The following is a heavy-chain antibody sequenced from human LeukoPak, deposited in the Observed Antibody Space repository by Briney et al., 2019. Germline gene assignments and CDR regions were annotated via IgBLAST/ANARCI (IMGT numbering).Heavy chain of an antibody. CDR1: GGSISSYY. J-gene: IGHJ3*02. V-gene: IGHV4-59*12. Sequence: SETLSLTCTVSGGSISSYYWSWIRQPPGKGLEWIGYIYYSGSTNYNPSLKSRVTISVDTSKNQFSLKLSSVTAADTAVYYCARDLRRDGYTPDAFDIWGQGTMVTVSS. CDR2: IYYSGST. CDR3: ARDLRRDGYTPDAFDI. D-gene: IGHD5-24*01.